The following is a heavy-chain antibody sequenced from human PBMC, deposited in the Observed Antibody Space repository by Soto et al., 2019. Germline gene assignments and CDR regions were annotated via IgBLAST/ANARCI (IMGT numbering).Heavy chain of an antibody. CDR3: ARGSPGEGFLECFSPRDSGYYDGIDV. D-gene: IGHD3-3*01. Sequence: ASETLSLTCTVSGGSLSNYYWNWIRQPPGKALEWIAYIYYSGSTNYNPSLKSRVTISVDTSKNQFSLKLSSVTAADTAVYYCARGSPGEGFLECFSPRDSGYYDGIDVWGQGTPDTGSS. CDR2: IYYSGST. V-gene: IGHV4-59*01. CDR1: GGSLSNYY. J-gene: IGHJ6*02.